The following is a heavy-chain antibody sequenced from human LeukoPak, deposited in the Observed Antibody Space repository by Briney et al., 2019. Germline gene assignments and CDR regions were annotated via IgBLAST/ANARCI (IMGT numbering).Heavy chain of an antibody. D-gene: IGHD3-10*01. CDR2: INTGNGDT. CDR3: ARGRGGFAMVRGVNY. CDR1: GYIFTNYP. V-gene: IGHV1-3*04. J-gene: IGHJ4*02. Sequence: ASVKVSCKASGYIFTNYPMHWVRQAPGQRLEWMGWINTGNGDTKYSQKFQGRVTTTRDTSASTAHMELSSLRSEDTAVYYCARGRGGFAMVRGVNYWGQGTLVTVSS.